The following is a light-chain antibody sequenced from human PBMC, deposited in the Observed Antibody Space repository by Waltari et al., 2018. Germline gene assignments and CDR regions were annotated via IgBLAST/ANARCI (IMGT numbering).Light chain of an antibody. CDR1: QNINRY. J-gene: IGKJ2*01. CDR3: QQSYRTPYT. Sequence: DIQMTQFPSSLSASVGERVTISCRASQNINRYLNWYQQKPGKAPKLLICAASTLQSGVPSRFSGSVSGTDFTLTISSLQPEDSASYYCQQSYRTPYTFGQGTKVEV. CDR2: AAS. V-gene: IGKV1-39*01.